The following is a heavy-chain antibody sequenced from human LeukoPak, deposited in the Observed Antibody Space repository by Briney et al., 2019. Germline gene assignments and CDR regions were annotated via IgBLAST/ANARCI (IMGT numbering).Heavy chain of an antibody. CDR1: GGSISSGDYY. CDR3: ARAGGSYGSDDAFDI. D-gene: IGHD1-26*01. J-gene: IGHJ3*02. Sequence: PSETLPLTCTVSGGSISSGDYYWSWIRQPPGTGLEWIGYIYYSGSTYYNPSLKSRVTISVDTSKNQFSLKLSSVTAADTAVYYCARAGGSYGSDDAFDIWGQGTMVTVSS. CDR2: IYYSGST. V-gene: IGHV4-30-4*08.